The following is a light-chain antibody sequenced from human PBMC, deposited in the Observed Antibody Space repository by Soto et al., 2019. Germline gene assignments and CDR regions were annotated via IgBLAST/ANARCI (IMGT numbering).Light chain of an antibody. J-gene: IGLJ3*02. Sequence: QSALTQPPSASGSPGQSVTISCTGTSSDVGGYNCVSGYQQHSGKAPKLMIYEVSKRPSGVPDRFSGSKSGNTASLTGSGLQAEDEADYYCSSYAGSNNLVFGGGTKLTV. CDR1: SSDVGGYNC. V-gene: IGLV2-8*01. CDR3: SSYAGSNNLV. CDR2: EVS.